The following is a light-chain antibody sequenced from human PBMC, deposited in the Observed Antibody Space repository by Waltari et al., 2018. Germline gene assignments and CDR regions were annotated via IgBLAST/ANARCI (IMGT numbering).Light chain of an antibody. J-gene: IGLJ1*01. CDR3: SSYAGGNSYV. V-gene: IGLV2-8*01. Sequence: QSALTQPPSASGSPGQSVTISCTGTRSDVGGYYYVSWYQHHPGKAPKLLIYAATKRPSGVPDRFSGSKSGNTASLTVSGLLPEDESDYYCSSYAGGNSYVFGTGTKVTVL. CDR2: AAT. CDR1: RSDVGGYYY.